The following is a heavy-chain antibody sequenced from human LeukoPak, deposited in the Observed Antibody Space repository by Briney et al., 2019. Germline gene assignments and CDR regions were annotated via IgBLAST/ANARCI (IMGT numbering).Heavy chain of an antibody. CDR1: GYTFTSYG. D-gene: IGHD6-13*01. Sequence: ASVKVSCKASGYTFTSYGISWVRRAPGQGLEWMGWISAYNGNTNYAQKLQGRVTMTTDTSTSTAYMELRSLRSDDTAVYYCARASGYSIPCAFDIWGQGTMVTVSS. V-gene: IGHV1-18*01. CDR2: ISAYNGNT. J-gene: IGHJ3*02. CDR3: ARASGYSIPCAFDI.